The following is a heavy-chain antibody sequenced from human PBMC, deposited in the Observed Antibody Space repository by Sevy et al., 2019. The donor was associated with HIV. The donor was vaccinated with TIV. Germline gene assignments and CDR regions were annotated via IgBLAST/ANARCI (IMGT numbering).Heavy chain of an antibody. Sequence: GESLKISCAASGFTFSTYGMHWVRQAPGKGLEWVAVIWFDGSNTYYADSVKGPFTISRDIAKNTLHLQMNSLRAEDTAVYYCARDLEFYDYGDYGPAFMPDYWGQGTLVTVSS. CDR2: IWFDGSNT. J-gene: IGHJ4*02. CDR1: GFTFSTYG. V-gene: IGHV3-33*01. D-gene: IGHD4-17*01. CDR3: ARDLEFYDYGDYGPAFMPDY.